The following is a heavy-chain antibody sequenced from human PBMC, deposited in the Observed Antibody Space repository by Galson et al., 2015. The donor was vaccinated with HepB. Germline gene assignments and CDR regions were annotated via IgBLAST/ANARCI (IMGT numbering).Heavy chain of an antibody. D-gene: IGHD6-13*01. J-gene: IGHJ4*02. CDR1: GYTFTSYG. V-gene: IGHV1-3*04. CDR2: IHTGSGSA. Sequence: SVKVSCKASGYTFTSYGVHWLRQAPGQSLEWVGWIHTGSGSAVYSQNFQGRVTITRDTSASTVYMDLSSLRSEHTAVYYCAREGITAPGLWDYWGQGTLVTVSS. CDR3: AREGITAPGLWDY.